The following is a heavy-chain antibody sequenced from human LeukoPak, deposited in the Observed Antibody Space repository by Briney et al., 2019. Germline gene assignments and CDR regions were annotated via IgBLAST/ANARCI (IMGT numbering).Heavy chain of an antibody. CDR2: INPNSGGS. V-gene: IGHV1-2*02. J-gene: IGHJ6*03. D-gene: IGHD3-10*01. Sequence: ASVKVSCKASGYTFTGYYMHWVRQAPGQGLEWMGWINPNSGGSNYAQKFQGRVTMTRDTSISTAYMELSRLRSEDTAVYYCARSIGFGEPRRHNHYYYYMDVWGKGTTVTISS. CDR3: ARSIGFGEPRRHNHYYYYMDV. CDR1: GYTFTGYY.